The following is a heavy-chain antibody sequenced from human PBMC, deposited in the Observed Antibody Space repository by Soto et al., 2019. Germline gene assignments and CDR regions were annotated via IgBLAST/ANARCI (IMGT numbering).Heavy chain of an antibody. CDR1: GYTFTSYG. CDR2: ISAYNGNT. Sequence: ASVKVSCKASGYTFTSYGISWVRQPPGQGLEWMGWISAYNGNTNYAQKLQGRVTMTTDTSTSTAYMELRSLRSDDTAVYYCAREEGVANWGYRGAFDIWAKGQWSPSPQ. J-gene: IGHJ3*02. V-gene: IGHV1-18*01. CDR3: AREEGVANWGYRGAFDI. D-gene: IGHD7-27*01.